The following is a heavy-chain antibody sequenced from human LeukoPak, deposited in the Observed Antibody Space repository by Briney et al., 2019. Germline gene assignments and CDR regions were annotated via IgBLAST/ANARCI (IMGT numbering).Heavy chain of an antibody. CDR3: ARGVVVVAATFGWFDP. CDR2: IYYTGST. D-gene: IGHD2-15*01. J-gene: IGHJ5*02. V-gene: IGHV4-39*07. CDR1: GGSISSSSYY. Sequence: PSETLSLTCTVSGGSISSSSYYWGWIRQPPGKGLEWIGSIYYTGSTYYNPSLKSRVTISADTSKNQFSLKLSSVTAADTAVYYCARGVVVVAATFGWFDPWGQGTLVTVSS.